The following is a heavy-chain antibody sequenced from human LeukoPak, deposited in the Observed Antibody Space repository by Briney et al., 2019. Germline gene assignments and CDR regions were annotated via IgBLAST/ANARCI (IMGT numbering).Heavy chain of an antibody. CDR1: GYTFTGHY. Sequence: ASVKVSCKASGYTFTGHYIHWVRHAPGQGLEWMVFINPNSGGTNYAQKFQGRVTMTRDTSITTAYMELRRVTSDDTAVYYCARVGHTSGWDFDYWGQGTLVTVSS. J-gene: IGHJ4*02. D-gene: IGHD6-19*01. CDR3: ARVGHTSGWDFDY. V-gene: IGHV1-2*02. CDR2: INPNSGGT.